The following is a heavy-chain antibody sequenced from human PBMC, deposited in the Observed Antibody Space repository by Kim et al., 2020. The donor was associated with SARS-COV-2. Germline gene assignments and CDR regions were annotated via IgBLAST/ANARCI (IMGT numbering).Heavy chain of an antibody. CDR1: GFTFSNAW. CDR3: TTDLHDYGDYDY. Sequence: GGSLRLSCAASGFTFSNAWMSWVRQAPGKGLEWVGRIKSKTDGGITDYAAPVKGRFTISRDDSKTTLYLQMNSLKTEDTAVYYCTTDLHDYGDYDYWGQGTLVTVSS. V-gene: IGHV3-15*01. CDR2: IKSKTDGGIT. D-gene: IGHD4-17*01. J-gene: IGHJ4*02.